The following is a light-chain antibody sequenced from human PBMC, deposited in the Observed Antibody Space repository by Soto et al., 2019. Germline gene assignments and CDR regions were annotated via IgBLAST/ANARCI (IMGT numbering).Light chain of an antibody. J-gene: IGKJ2*01. CDR3: QQYGSSLMYT. CDR2: AAS. Sequence: EIVLTQSPGTLSLSPGDRATLSCRASQSVYGNYLAWYQQKPGQAPRLLMYAASSRATGIPERFSGSGSGTELSITISRLEPEDFAVYYCQQYGSSLMYTFGQGTKLEI. V-gene: IGKV3-20*01. CDR1: QSVYGNY.